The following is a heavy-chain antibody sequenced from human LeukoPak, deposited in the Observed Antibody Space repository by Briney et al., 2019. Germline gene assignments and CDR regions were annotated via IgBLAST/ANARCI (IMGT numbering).Heavy chain of an antibody. D-gene: IGHD1-1*01. Sequence: GASVKVSCKASGYTFTSYYMHWVRQAPGQGLEWMGWINPNSGGTNYAQKFQGKVTMTRDTSITTAYMELSRLRSDDTAMYYCARGRTWNFNWFDSWGQGTLVTVSS. V-gene: IGHV1-2*02. CDR2: INPNSGGT. J-gene: IGHJ5*01. CDR1: GYTFTSYY. CDR3: ARGRTWNFNWFDS.